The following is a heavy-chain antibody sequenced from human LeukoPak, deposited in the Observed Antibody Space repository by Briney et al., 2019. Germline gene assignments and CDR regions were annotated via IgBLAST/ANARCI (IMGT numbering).Heavy chain of an antibody. CDR2: IDHSGST. Sequence: SGALSLTCAGYGGSLSCYHRDWVRQPPREGLEGIGEIDHSGSTNYNPSLKSRVTISVDTSKNQFSLNLSSVTAADTAVYFCARGVRIAVAAPHLNYWGQGTLVTVSS. CDR3: ARGVRIAVAAPHLNY. V-gene: IGHV4-34*01. D-gene: IGHD6-19*01. J-gene: IGHJ4*02. CDR1: GGSLSCYH.